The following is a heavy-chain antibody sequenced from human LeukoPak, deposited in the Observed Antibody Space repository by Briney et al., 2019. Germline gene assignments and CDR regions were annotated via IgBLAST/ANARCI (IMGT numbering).Heavy chain of an antibody. CDR3: AKPPGIYYYYYMDV. CDR2: ISGSGGST. CDR1: GFTVSSYA. V-gene: IGHV3-23*01. J-gene: IGHJ6*03. Sequence: GGSLRLSWAAAGFTVSSYAMSWVRQAPGKGREWVSAISGSGGSTYYADSVKGRFTISRDNSKNTLYLQMNSLRAEDTAVYYCAKPPGIYYYYYMDVWGKGTTVTVSS. D-gene: IGHD6-13*01.